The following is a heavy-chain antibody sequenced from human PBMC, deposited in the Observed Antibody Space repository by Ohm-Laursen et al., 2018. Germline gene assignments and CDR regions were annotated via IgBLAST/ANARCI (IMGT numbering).Heavy chain of an antibody. CDR2: IYYSGST. CDR1: GGSISSYY. D-gene: IGHD3-3*01. J-gene: IGHJ5*02. V-gene: IGHV4-59*07. Sequence: SDTLSLTCTVSGGSISSYYWSWIRQPPGKGLEWVGYIYYSGSTNYNPSLKSRVTISVDTSKNQFSLKLSSVTAADTAVYYCTSTIFGVVIEGFDPWGQGTLVTVSS. CDR3: TSTIFGVVIEGFDP.